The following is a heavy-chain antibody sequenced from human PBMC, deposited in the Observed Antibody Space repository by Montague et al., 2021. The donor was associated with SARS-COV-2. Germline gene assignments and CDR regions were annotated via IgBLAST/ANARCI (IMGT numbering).Heavy chain of an antibody. J-gene: IGHJ6*02. V-gene: IGHV4-59*01. D-gene: IGHD6-13*01. Sequence: SETLSLTCTVSGGSISSYYWSWIRQPPGKGLQWIGYISYSGSTNYNPSLKSRVTISVDTSKNHFTLKLSSVTAADTAVYYCANIRRNQLVLGTLYYGMDVWGQGTTVTVSS. CDR1: GGSISSYY. CDR3: ANIRRNQLVLGTLYYGMDV. CDR2: ISYSGST.